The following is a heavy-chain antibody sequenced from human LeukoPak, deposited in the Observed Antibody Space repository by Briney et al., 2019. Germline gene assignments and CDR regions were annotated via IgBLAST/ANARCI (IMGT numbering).Heavy chain of an antibody. CDR3: AREGSGSYFDY. V-gene: IGHV4-59*12. J-gene: IGHJ4*02. CDR2: INYSGST. D-gene: IGHD6-25*01. Sequence: PSETLSLTCTVSGGSISDYYWSWIRQPPGRGLEWIGYINYSGSTNYNPSLKSRVTISVDTSKNQFSLKVTSVTAADTAVYYCAREGSGSYFDYWGQGTLVTVSS. CDR1: GGSISDYY.